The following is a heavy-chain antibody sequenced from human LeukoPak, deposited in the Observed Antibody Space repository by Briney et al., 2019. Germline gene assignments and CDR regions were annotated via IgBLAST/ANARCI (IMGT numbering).Heavy chain of an antibody. J-gene: IGHJ3*02. CDR1: GDSFSSHY. D-gene: IGHD4-17*01. Sequence: SETLSLICAVSGDSFSSHYWTWIRQSPGTGLEWIGYISHIGRTNYNPSLKSRVTISIDTSKNQFSLKLRSVTAADTAVYYCARDLVTVTKGFDIWGQGTMVSVSS. CDR3: ARDLVTVTKGFDI. V-gene: IGHV4-59*11. CDR2: ISHIGRT.